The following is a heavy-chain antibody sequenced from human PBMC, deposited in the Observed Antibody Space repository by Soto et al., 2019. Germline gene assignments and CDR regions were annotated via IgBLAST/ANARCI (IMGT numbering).Heavy chain of an antibody. D-gene: IGHD6-13*01. CDR1: GFTFSSYD. CDR2: IGTAGDT. CDR3: ARGSSSWYGYYYYGMDV. J-gene: IGHJ6*02. Sequence: PGGSLRLSCAASGFTFSSYDMHWVRQATGKGLEWVSAIGTAGDTYYPGSVKGRFTISRENAKNSLYLQMNSLRARDTAVYYCARGSSSWYGYYYYGMDVWGQGTTVTVSS. V-gene: IGHV3-13*01.